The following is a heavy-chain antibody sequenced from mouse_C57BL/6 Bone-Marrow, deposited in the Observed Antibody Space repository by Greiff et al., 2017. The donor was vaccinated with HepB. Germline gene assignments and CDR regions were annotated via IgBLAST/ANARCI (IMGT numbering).Heavy chain of an antibody. J-gene: IGHJ1*03. D-gene: IGHD1-1*01. CDR3: ARLATTVAGGYFDV. V-gene: IGHV1-54*01. Sequence: QVQLQQSGAELVRPGTSVKVSCKASGYAFTNYLIEWVKQRPGQGLEWIGVINPGSGGTNYNEKFKGKATLTADKSSSTAYMQLSSLTSEDSAVYFCARLATTVAGGYFDVWGTGTTVTVSS. CDR1: GYAFTNYL. CDR2: INPGSGGT.